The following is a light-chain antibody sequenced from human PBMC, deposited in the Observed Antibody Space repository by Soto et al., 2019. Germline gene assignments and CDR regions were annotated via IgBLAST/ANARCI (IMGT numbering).Light chain of an antibody. J-gene: IGLJ1*01. CDR1: SSDVGGYNF. Sequence: QSVLTQPRSVSWSPGQSVTIACTGTSSDVGGYNFVSWYQQHPGKAPKLIIYDVSKRPSGVPARFSGSKSGDTTSLTISGLQAEDEADYYCCSYAGSYTIYVFGSGTKVTVL. V-gene: IGLV2-11*01. CDR2: DVS. CDR3: CSYAGSYTIYV.